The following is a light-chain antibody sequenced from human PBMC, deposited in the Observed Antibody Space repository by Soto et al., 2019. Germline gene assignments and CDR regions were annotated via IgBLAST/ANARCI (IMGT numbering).Light chain of an antibody. V-gene: IGKV3-20*01. CDR2: GAS. Sequence: EIVLTQSPGTLSLSPGERATLSCRASHSLTSSYLAWFQHKPGQAPRLLIYGASSRATGIPSGFSGSGSAKDLTLTISRLEPEDFAVYYCQQYDTSPYNFGEGTKVESK. CDR1: HSLTSSY. CDR3: QQYDTSPYN. J-gene: IGKJ2*01.